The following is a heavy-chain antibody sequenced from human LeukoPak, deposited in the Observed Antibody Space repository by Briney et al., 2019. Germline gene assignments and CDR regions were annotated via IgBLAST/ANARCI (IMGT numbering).Heavy chain of an antibody. V-gene: IGHV1-69*02. D-gene: IGHD6-19*01. CDR2: IIPILGIA. CDR3: ARGRQVAVAGTLDY. J-gene: IGHJ4*02. Sequence: GASVKVSCKASGGTFSSYTISWVRQAPGQGLEGMGMIIPILGIANYAQKFQGRVTITADKSTSTAYMELSSLRSEDTAVYYCARGRQVAVAGTLDYWGQGTLVTVSS. CDR1: GGTFSSYT.